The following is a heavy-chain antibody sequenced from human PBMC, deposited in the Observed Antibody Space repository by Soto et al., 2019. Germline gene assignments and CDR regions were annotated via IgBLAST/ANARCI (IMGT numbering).Heavy chain of an antibody. CDR1: GYTFTGYY. Sequence: GASVKVSCKASGYTFTGYYMHWVRQAPGQGLEWMGWINPNSGGTNYAQKFQGWVTMTRDTSISTAYMELSRLRSDDTAVYYCARQAYSSGWEHPPFDYWGQGTLVTVSS. CDR3: ARQAYSSGWEHPPFDY. D-gene: IGHD6-19*01. V-gene: IGHV1-2*04. CDR2: INPNSGGT. J-gene: IGHJ4*02.